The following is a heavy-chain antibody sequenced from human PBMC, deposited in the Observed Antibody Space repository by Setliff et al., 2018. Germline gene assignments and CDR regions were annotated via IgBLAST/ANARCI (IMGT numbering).Heavy chain of an antibody. D-gene: IGHD1-26*01. CDR1: GYTFTTYA. CDR2: INPDSGDT. V-gene: IGHV1-2*02. Sequence: GASVKVSCKTSGYTFTTYAINWVRQAPGQGLEWMGWINPDSGDTHSAQKFQGRVTMTRDTSINTAYMELGSLTSDDTAFYYCVRSGKFGMRFWFDQWGQGTLVTVSS. CDR3: VRSGKFGMRFWFDQ. J-gene: IGHJ5*02.